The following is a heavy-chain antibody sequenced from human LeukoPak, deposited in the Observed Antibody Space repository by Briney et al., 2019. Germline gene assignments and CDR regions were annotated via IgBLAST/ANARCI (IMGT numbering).Heavy chain of an antibody. CDR3: ARQQRGGDSHSGAVWAFDI. V-gene: IGHV4-30-2*01. J-gene: IGHJ3*02. Sequence: SETLSLTCAVSGGSISSGGYSWSWIRQPPGKGLEWIGYIYHSGSTYYNPSLKSRVTISVDRSKNQFSLKLSSVTAADRAVYSCARQQRGGDSHSGAVWAFDIWGQGTMVTVSS. CDR1: GGSISSGGYS. D-gene: IGHD3-16*01. CDR2: IYHSGST.